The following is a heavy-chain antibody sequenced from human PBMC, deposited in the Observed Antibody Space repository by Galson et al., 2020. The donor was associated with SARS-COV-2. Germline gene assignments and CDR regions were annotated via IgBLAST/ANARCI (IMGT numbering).Heavy chain of an antibody. D-gene: IGHD2-2*02. CDR3: ARGGRQLLYGTYYYYGMDV. J-gene: IGHJ6*02. CDR2: IYSGGST. Sequence: TGGSLRLSCAASGFTVSSNYMSWVRQAPGKGLEWVSVIYSGGSTYYADSVKGRFTISRDNSKNTLYLQMNSLRAEDTAVYYCARGGRQLLYGTYYYYGMDVWGQGTTVTVSS. CDR1: GFTVSSNY. V-gene: IGHV3-66*02.